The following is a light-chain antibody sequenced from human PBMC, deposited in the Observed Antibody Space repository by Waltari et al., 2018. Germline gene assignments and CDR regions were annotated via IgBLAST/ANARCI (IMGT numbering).Light chain of an antibody. CDR2: SNE. Sequence: NPPHHRPSPKLLIYSNEQRPSGCRGGFSGSKAVTSASLAINGLRSEDEADYYCATWDDSLRMVFGGGTELTVL. CDR3: ATWDDSLRMV. J-gene: IGLJ3*02. V-gene: IGLV1-47*01.